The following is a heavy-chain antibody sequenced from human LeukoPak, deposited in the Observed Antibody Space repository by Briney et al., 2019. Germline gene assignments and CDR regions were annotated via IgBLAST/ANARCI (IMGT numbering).Heavy chain of an antibody. Sequence: GGSLTLSCSASGFTFTRYWMHCVRQAPGKGLVWVSRVNNDRTSTIYADAVKGRVTISKDNAKGSVFLELNSLRVEDTATYYCARGGMDHAFDIWGQGTMVTVSS. CDR2: VNNDRTST. D-gene: IGHD3-16*01. V-gene: IGHV3-74*01. J-gene: IGHJ3*02. CDR3: ARGGMDHAFDI. CDR1: GFTFTRYW.